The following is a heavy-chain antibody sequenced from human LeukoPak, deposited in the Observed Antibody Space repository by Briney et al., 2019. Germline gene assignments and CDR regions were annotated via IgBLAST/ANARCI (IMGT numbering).Heavy chain of an antibody. V-gene: IGHV6-1*01. CDR2: AYYRSKWYN. CDR1: GDIVSSNSDV. CDR3: ARGYCSGGSCYFDY. D-gene: IGHD2-15*01. J-gene: IGHJ4*02. Sequence: SQTLSLTCAISGDIVSSNSDVWNWIRQSPSRGLEWLGRAYYRSKWYNDYAVSAKSRIIINPDTSKNQFSLQLNSVTPEDTAVYYCARGYCSGGSCYFDYWGQGTLVTVSS.